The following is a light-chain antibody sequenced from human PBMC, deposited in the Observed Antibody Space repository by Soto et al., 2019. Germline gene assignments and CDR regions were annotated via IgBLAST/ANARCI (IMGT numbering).Light chain of an antibody. J-gene: IGKJ4*01. CDR1: RGFSSNY. Sequence: ENVLTQSPGTLSLSPGERSTLSCMASRGFSSNYLAWYQHTPGQAPRLLIYGVSRRAAGIPDRFSGSGSGTDFSLTISRLEPEDSAVYYCQKYANSPLTFGKGNKGDIK. CDR3: QKYANSPLT. V-gene: IGKV3-20*01. CDR2: GVS.